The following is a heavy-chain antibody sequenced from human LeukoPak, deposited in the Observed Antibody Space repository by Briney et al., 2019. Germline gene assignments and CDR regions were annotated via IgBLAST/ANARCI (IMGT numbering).Heavy chain of an antibody. Sequence: ASVKVSCKASGYTFTDYYMHWVRQAPGQGLEWMGWINPNTGGTNYAQKFQGRVTMTRDTSISTAYMQMIRLRYDDTAVYYCARDLSDSWDSWFDPWGQGTLVTVSS. CDR2: INPNTGGT. CDR3: ARDLSDSWDSWFDP. J-gene: IGHJ5*02. D-gene: IGHD6-13*01. CDR1: GYTFTDYY. V-gene: IGHV1-2*02.